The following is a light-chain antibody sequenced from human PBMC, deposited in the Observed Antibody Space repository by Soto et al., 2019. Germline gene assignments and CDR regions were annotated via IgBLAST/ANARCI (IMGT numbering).Light chain of an antibody. CDR3: QTWGTGVV. Sequence: QLVLTQSPSASASLGAPVKLTCTLSSGHSSYAIAWHQQQLEKGPRYLMKLNSDGSHSKGDGIPDRFSGSSSGAERYLTISSLQSEDEADYYCQTWGTGVVFGGGTKLTVL. CDR2: LNSDGSH. CDR1: SGHSSYA. V-gene: IGLV4-69*01. J-gene: IGLJ2*01.